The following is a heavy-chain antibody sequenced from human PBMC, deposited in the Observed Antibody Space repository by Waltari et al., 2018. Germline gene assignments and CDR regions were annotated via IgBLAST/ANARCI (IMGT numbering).Heavy chain of an antibody. CDR3: ARGYSDFDSYYFDY. CDR2: SYHSGST. Sequence: QVQLQESGPGLVKPSQTLSLTCTVSGGSISSGVYYWSWIRQHPGKGLEWIGYSYHSGSTYYNPSLKSRVTISVDTSKNQFSLNLSSVTAADTAVYYCARGYSDFDSYYFDYWGQGTLVTVSS. V-gene: IGHV4-30-4*08. J-gene: IGHJ4*02. CDR1: GGSISSGVYY. D-gene: IGHD5-12*01.